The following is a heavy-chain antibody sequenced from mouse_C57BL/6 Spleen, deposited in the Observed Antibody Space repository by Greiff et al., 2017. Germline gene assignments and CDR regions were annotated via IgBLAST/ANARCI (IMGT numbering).Heavy chain of an antibody. V-gene: IGHV1-61*01. CDR3: ARGVYYSNLWFAY. CDR1: GYTFTSYW. J-gene: IGHJ3*01. D-gene: IGHD2-5*01. Sequence: QVQLQQPGAELVRPGSSVKLSCKASGYTFTSYWMDWVKQRPGQGLEWIGNIYPSDSETHYNQKFKDKATLTVDKSSSTAYMQLSSLTSEDSAVYYCARGVYYSNLWFAYWGQGTLVTVSA. CDR2: IYPSDSET.